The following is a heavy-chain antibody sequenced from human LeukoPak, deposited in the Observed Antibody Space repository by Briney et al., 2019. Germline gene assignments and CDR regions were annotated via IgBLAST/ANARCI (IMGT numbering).Heavy chain of an antibody. J-gene: IGHJ4*02. CDR3: ARDWGAGY. CDR2: FYRGGST. Sequence: GGSLRLSCAASGFTLSSNDMSWVRQAPGKGLEWVSVFYRGGSTYHADSVKGRFTISRDISKNTLYLQMNSLRAEDTAVYYCARDWGAGYWGQGTLVTVSS. CDR1: GFTLSSND. D-gene: IGHD3-16*01. V-gene: IGHV3-66*01.